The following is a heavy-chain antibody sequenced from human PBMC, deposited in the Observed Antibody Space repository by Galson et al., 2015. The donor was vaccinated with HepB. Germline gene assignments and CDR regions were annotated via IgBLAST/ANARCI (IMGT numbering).Heavy chain of an antibody. J-gene: IGHJ6*03. CDR2: ISSGSSYM. CDR3: ARALYAGSGTYGEAVFHMDV. CDR1: GFTFSSFS. Sequence: SLRLSCAVSGFTFSSFSMNWVRQAPGKGLGWVSSISSGSSYMYYIDSVKGRFTISRDNAMNSLYLQMNSLRAEDTAVYYCARALYAGSGTYGEAVFHMDVWGKGTTVTVSS. V-gene: IGHV3-21*01. D-gene: IGHD3-10*01.